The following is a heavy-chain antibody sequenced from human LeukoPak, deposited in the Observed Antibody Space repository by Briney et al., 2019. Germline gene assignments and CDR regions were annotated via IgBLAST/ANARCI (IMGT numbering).Heavy chain of an antibody. CDR1: GFTFSSYA. Sequence: QPGGSLRLSCAASGFTFSSYAMHWVRQAPGKGLEWVAVISYDGSNKYYADSVKGRFTISRDNSKNTLYLQMNSLRAEDTAVYYCARGTDISLWFGESLDFDYWGQGTLVTVSS. CDR3: ARGTDISLWFGESLDFDY. CDR2: ISYDGSNK. V-gene: IGHV3-30-3*01. D-gene: IGHD3-10*01. J-gene: IGHJ4*02.